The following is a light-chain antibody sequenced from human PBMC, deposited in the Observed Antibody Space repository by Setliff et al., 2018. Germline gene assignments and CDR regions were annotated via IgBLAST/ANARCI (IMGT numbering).Light chain of an antibody. CDR1: SSDVGAYNY. J-gene: IGLJ3*02. Sequence: QSVLTQPASVSGSPGQSITISCTGTSSDVGAYNYVSWYQQHPGKAPKVMIYDVSNRPSGVSNRFSGSKPGNTASLTISGLQADDEADYYCFSYTTSTAWVFGGGTKVTVL. CDR3: FSYTTSTAWV. V-gene: IGLV2-14*01. CDR2: DVS.